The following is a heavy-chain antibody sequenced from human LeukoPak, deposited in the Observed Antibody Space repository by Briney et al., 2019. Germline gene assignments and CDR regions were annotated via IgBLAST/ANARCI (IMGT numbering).Heavy chain of an antibody. CDR3: SRVHKAFDGARDAFDI. CDR2: TYYRSKWYS. D-gene: IGHD3-10*01. J-gene: IGHJ3*02. CDR1: GDSISSNSVA. V-gene: IGHV6-1*01. Sequence: SQTLSLTCAISGDSISSNSVAWNWIRQSPSRGLEWLGRTYYRSKWYSDYAVSVKSRITINPDTSKNQFSLQLNSVTPEDTAVYFCSRVHKAFDGARDAFDIWGQGTMVTVSS.